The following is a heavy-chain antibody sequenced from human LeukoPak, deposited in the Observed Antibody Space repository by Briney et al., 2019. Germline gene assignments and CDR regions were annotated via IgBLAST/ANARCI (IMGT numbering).Heavy chain of an antibody. CDR1: GYTFTGYY. Sequence: ASVKVSCKASGYTFTGYYVHWVRQAPGQGLEWMGWINPNTGDTSYAQKFQGRVTMARDTSISTVYMEMSRLRSDDTAVYYCAREAGVYQGNALDIWGQGTMVTVSS. V-gene: IGHV1-2*02. CDR2: INPNTGDT. D-gene: IGHD5/OR15-5a*01. CDR3: AREAGVYQGNALDI. J-gene: IGHJ3*02.